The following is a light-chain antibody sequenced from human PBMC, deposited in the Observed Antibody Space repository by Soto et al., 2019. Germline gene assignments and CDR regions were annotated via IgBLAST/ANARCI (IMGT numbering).Light chain of an antibody. CDR2: DVN. CDR1: SSDVGGYNY. CDR3: SSYAGSDNWV. J-gene: IGLJ3*02. V-gene: IGLV2-8*01. Sequence: QSVLTQPPSASGSPGQSVTISCTGTSSDVGGYNYVSWYQHHPGKAPKLMIYDVNERPSGVPDRFSASKSDNTASLTVSGLQAEDEADYYCSSYAGSDNWVFGGGTKLTVL.